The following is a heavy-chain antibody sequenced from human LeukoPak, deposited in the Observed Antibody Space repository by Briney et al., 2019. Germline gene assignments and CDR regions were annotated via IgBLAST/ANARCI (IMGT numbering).Heavy chain of an antibody. CDR2: TYYRSKWYN. J-gene: IGHJ4*02. D-gene: IGHD3-10*01. V-gene: IGHV6-1*01. CDR3: ARATSPIRFGEFNIDY. Sequence: HSQTLSLTCAISGDSVSSNSAAWNWIRQSPSRGLEWLGRTYYRSKWYNDYAVSVKGRISINPDTSKNQFSLQLNSVTPEDTAVYYCARATSPIRFGEFNIDYWGQGTLVTVSS. CDR1: GDSVSSNSAA.